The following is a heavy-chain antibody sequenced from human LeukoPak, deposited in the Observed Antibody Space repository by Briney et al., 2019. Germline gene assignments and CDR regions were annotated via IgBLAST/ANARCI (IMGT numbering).Heavy chain of an antibody. V-gene: IGHV4-30-2*01. J-gene: IGHJ3*02. Sequence: SQTLSLTCAVSGGSISSGGYSWRWIRQPPGTGLEWIGYIYHSGSTYYNPSLKSRVTILVDRSKNQFSLKLSSVTAADTAVYYCARHGLSTQASDIGGQGTMVTVS. CDR2: IYHSGST. CDR3: ARHGLSTQASDI. CDR1: GGSISSGGYS.